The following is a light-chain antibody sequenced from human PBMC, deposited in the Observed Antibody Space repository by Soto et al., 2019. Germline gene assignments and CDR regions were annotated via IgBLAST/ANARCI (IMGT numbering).Light chain of an antibody. V-gene: IGLV2-14*01. J-gene: IGLJ1*01. Sequence: QSVLTQPASVSGSPGQSITISCTGTSSDVGGYNYVSWYQQHPGKAPKLMIYDVSNRPSGVSNRFSGSKSGNTASLTISGLQAEDESDYYCSSYTSSRTRSYVFATGTKVTVL. CDR1: SSDVGGYNY. CDR3: SSYTSSRTRSYV. CDR2: DVS.